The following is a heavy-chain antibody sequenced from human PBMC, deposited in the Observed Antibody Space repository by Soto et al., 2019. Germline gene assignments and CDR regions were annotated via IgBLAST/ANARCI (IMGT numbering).Heavy chain of an antibody. CDR2: ISSSGSTI. CDR1: GFTFSDYY. D-gene: IGHD3-10*01. Sequence: QVQLVESGGGLVKPGGSLRLSCAASGFTFSDYYMSWIRQAPGKGLEGVSYISSSGSTIYYADSVKGRFTISRDNAKNSLYLQMNSLRAEDTAVYYCARDYGSGSFFTGRYYYYMDVWGKGTTVTVSS. CDR3: ARDYGSGSFFTGRYYYYMDV. J-gene: IGHJ6*03. V-gene: IGHV3-11*01.